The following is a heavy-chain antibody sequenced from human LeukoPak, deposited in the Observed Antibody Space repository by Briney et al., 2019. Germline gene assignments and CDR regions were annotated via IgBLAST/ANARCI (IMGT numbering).Heavy chain of an antibody. Sequence: GASVKVSCKASGYTFTGYYMHWVRQAPGQGLEWMGWINPNSGGTNYAQKFQGRVTMTRDTSISTAYMELSRLRSDDTAVYYCARAIWFGELSYYFDYWGQGTLVTVSS. J-gene: IGHJ4*02. D-gene: IGHD3-10*01. CDR1: GYTFTGYY. CDR3: ARAIWFGELSYYFDY. V-gene: IGHV1-2*02. CDR2: INPNSGGT.